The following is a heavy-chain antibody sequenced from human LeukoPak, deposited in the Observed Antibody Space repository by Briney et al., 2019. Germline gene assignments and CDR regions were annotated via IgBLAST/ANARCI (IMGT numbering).Heavy chain of an antibody. Sequence: SETLSLTCSVSGGSISSYYWSWIRQPPGRGLEWIGYIYYSGRTSYNPSLKSRVTISVDTSKNQFSLKLSSVTAADTAVYYCARYYYGSGKDYWGQGTLVTVSS. J-gene: IGHJ4*02. CDR2: IYYSGRT. V-gene: IGHV4-59*12. D-gene: IGHD3-10*01. CDR3: ARYYYGSGKDY. CDR1: GGSISSYY.